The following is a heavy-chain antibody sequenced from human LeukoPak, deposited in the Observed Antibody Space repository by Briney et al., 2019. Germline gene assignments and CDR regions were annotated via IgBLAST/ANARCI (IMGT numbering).Heavy chain of an antibody. V-gene: IGHV4-4*02. CDR1: GGSISSSNW. CDR3: ARVGIAVAAVANQKTYYYYYGMDV. J-gene: IGHJ6*02. Sequence: SETLSLTCAVSGGSISSSNWWSWVRQPPGKGLEWTGEIYHSGSTNYNPSLKSRVTISVDKSKNQFSLKLSSVTAADTAVYYCARVGIAVAAVANQKTYYYYYGMDVWGQGTTVTVSS. D-gene: IGHD6-19*01. CDR2: IYHSGST.